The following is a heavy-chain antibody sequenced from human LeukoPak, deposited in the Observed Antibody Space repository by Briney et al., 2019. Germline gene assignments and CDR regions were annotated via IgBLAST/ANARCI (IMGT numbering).Heavy chain of an antibody. D-gene: IGHD6-19*01. V-gene: IGHV1-18*01. CDR3: ARDYGSPYSSGWYIGKNWFDP. Sequence: ASVKVSCKASGYTFTSYGISWVRQAPGQGLEWMEWISAYNGNTNYAQKLQGRVTMTTDTSTSTAYLELRSLRSDDTAVYYCARDYGSPYSSGWYIGKNWFDPWGQGTLVTVSS. CDR2: ISAYNGNT. CDR1: GYTFTSYG. J-gene: IGHJ5*02.